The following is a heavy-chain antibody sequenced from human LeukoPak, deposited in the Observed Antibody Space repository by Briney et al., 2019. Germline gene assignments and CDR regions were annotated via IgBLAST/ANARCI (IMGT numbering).Heavy chain of an antibody. CDR3: AIGATKSDLADY. J-gene: IGHJ4*02. CDR2: IYHSGST. D-gene: IGHD1-26*01. V-gene: IGHV4-30-2*01. Sequence: SQTLSLTCAVSGGSISSGGYSWSWIRQPPGKGLEWIGYIYHSGSTYYNPSLKSRVTISVDRSKNQFSLKLSSVTAADTAVYYCAIGATKSDLADYWGQGTLVAVSS. CDR1: GGSISSGGYS.